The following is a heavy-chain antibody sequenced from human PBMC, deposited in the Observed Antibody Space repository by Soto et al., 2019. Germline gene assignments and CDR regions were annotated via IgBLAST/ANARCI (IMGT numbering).Heavy chain of an antibody. V-gene: IGHV1-18*01. CDR1: GSAFTNYG. D-gene: IGHD2-15*01. CDR3: AIIGPLWGGNYYNSAMDV. Sequence: SGKVSFRGSGSAFTNYGSTWVRQAAGQGHEWLGCVMGSRADNNSSQRLQGRVTITTDTSTNRAYMELRSLSSDDTAVYYWAIIGPLWGGNYYNSAMDVWGHGTKV. CDR2: VMGSRADN. J-gene: IGHJ6*02.